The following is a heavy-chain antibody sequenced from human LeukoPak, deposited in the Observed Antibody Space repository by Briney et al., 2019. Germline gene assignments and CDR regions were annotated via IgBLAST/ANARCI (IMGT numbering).Heavy chain of an antibody. CDR3: AKDHVDTAMVFDY. Sequence: GGSLRLSCTASGFTFSSYAMNWVRHIPGKRLEWVSYISSTSSAIYYADSVKGRFIVSRDNAKNSLYLQMNSLRAEDTAVYYCAKDHVDTAMVFDYWGQGTLVTVSS. CDR2: ISSTSSAI. CDR1: GFTFSSYA. D-gene: IGHD5-18*01. J-gene: IGHJ4*02. V-gene: IGHV3-48*01.